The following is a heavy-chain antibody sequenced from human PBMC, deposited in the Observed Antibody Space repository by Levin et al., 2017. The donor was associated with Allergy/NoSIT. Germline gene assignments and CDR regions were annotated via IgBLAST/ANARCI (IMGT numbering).Heavy chain of an antibody. Sequence: GESLKISCKASGYTFTSYYMHWVRQAPGQGPEWMGIINPSGDSTSYTQKFQGRLTMTRDTSTSTVYMELSSLRSEDTALYYCAREGRAADFDHWGQGTLVTVSS. CDR2: INPSGDST. CDR3: AREGRAADFDH. CDR1: GYTFTSYY. D-gene: IGHD6-13*01. J-gene: IGHJ4*02. V-gene: IGHV1-46*01.